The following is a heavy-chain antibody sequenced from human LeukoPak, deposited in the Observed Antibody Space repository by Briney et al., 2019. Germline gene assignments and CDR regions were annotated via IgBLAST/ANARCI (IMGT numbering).Heavy chain of an antibody. Sequence: WSLRLSCAASGFTFSSYGMHWVRQAPGKGLEWVAVISYDGSNKYYADSVKGRFTISRDNSKNTLYVQMNSLRAEDTALYHCARDISDDSSGYSAFDIWGQGTMVTVSS. CDR1: GFTFSSYG. V-gene: IGHV3-30*03. CDR2: ISYDGSNK. CDR3: ARDISDDSSGYSAFDI. J-gene: IGHJ3*02. D-gene: IGHD3-22*01.